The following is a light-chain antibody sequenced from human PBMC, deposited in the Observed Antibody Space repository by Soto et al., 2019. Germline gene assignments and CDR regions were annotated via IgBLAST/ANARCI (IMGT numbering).Light chain of an antibody. J-gene: IGKJ5*01. CDR2: DAS. CDR1: QDMSNE. Sequence: DIQMTQSPSSLSASVGDRVTITCQASQDMSNEVNWYQQKPGKVPKLLIYDASNLETGVPSRFSGSGSGTDFTFTISSLQPEDIARYYCQQYDNLPITFGQGTRLEIK. V-gene: IGKV1-33*01. CDR3: QQYDNLPIT.